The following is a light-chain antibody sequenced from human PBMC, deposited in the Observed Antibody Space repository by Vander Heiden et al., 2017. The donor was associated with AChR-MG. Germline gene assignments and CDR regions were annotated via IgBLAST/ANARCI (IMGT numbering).Light chain of an antibody. CDR1: QSISSY. J-gene: IGKJ2*01. CDR3: EQSYSTPYT. V-gene: IGKV1-39*01. Sequence: DIQMTQSPSYLSASVGDRVTITCRASQSISSYLNWYQQKPGKAPKLLIDAASSLQGGVPSSFSGSGSGTDFTRTISSMQPEDFATDYCEQSYSTPYTCGQGTKLEIK. CDR2: AAS.